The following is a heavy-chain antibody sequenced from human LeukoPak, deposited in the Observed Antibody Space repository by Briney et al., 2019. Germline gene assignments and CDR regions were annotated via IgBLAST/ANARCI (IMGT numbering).Heavy chain of an antibody. CDR1: GYTFTTSW. J-gene: IGHJ6*02. CDR3: ARHRGQPASHYYYGMDV. CDR2: IYPGDSDT. D-gene: IGHD2-2*01. Sequence: GGSLKISCKGSGYTFTTSWIGWVRQMPGKGLEWMGVIYPGDSDTRYSPSFQGQVTISADNSISTAYLQWSSLKASDTAIYYCARHRGQPASHYYYGMDVWGQGTSVTVSS. V-gene: IGHV5-51*01.